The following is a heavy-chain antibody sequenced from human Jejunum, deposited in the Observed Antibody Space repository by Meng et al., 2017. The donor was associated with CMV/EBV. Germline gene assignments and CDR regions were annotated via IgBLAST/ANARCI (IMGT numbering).Heavy chain of an antibody. Sequence: GFTFSDYLMSWIRQAPGKGLEWVGNIRQDGKEIIYVDSVKGRFTISRDNAKNSLYLQMDNVRAEDTAVYYCARDEGIVTNWRSDYWGQGTLVTVSS. D-gene: IGHD1-1*01. J-gene: IGHJ4*02. V-gene: IGHV3-7*01. CDR2: IRQDGKEI. CDR1: GFTFSDYL. CDR3: ARDEGIVTNWRSDY.